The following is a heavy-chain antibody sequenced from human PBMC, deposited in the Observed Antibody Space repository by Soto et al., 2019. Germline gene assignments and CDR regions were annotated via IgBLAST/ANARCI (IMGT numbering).Heavy chain of an antibody. CDR1: GDSIISGSYY. Sequence: PSETLSLTCTVSGDSIISGSYYWSWLRQPPGQGLEWIGYIYHTGSISYDPSLRSRVTISVDTSKNQFSLRLSSVTAEDTAVYYCARVVGVAHTPNWFDPGGQGTLVKVS. V-gene: IGHV4-61*01. CDR2: IYHTGSI. CDR3: ARVVGVAHTPNWFDP. D-gene: IGHD2-15*01. J-gene: IGHJ5*02.